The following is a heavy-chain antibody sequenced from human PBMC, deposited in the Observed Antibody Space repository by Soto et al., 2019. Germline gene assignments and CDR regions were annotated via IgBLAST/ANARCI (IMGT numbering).Heavy chain of an antibody. Sequence: SVKVSCKASGGTFSSYAISWVRQAPGQGLEWMGGIIPIFGTANYAQKFQGRVTITSDESTSTAYMELSSLRSEDTAVYYCARLKFGGRWHLPEGDHYYYGMDVWGQGTTVTVSS. CDR2: IIPIFGTA. V-gene: IGHV1-69*13. CDR3: ARLKFGGRWHLPEGDHYYYGMDV. CDR1: GGTFSSYA. D-gene: IGHD3-10*01. J-gene: IGHJ6*02.